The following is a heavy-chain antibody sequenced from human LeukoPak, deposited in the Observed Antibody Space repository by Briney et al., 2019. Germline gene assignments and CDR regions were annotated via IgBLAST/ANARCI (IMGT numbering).Heavy chain of an antibody. J-gene: IGHJ4*02. CDR1: GFTFSSYG. CDR2: ISYDGSNK. CDR3: AKDQYYYDSSGYLGY. V-gene: IGHV3-30*18. D-gene: IGHD3-22*01. Sequence: GRSLRLSCAASGFTFSSYGMHWVRQAPGKGLEWVAVISYDGSNKYYADSVKGRFTISRGNSKNTLYPQMNSLRAEDTAVYYCAKDQYYYDSSGYLGYWGQGTLVTVSS.